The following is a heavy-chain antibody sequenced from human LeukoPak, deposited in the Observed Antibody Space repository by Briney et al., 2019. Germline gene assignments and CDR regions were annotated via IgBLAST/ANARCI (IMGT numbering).Heavy chain of an antibody. CDR1: GFTVSSNQ. D-gene: IGHD3-22*01. CDR2: IYSGGST. J-gene: IGHJ4*02. CDR3: AREGGYDSRYYFDY. V-gene: IGHV3-53*01. Sequence: SGGSLRLSRAASGFTVSSNQMSWVRQAPGKGLEWVSVIYSGGSTYYADSVKGRFTISRDNSKNTLYLQMNSLRAEDTAVYYCAREGGYDSRYYFDYWGQGTLVTVSS.